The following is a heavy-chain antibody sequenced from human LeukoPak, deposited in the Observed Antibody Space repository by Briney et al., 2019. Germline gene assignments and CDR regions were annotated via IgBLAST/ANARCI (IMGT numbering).Heavy chain of an antibody. V-gene: IGHV6-1*01. CDR2: TYYRSKWYN. D-gene: IGHD1-14*01. J-gene: IGHJ4*01. CDR3: ARGARSNHWYLDY. CDR1: GNSVSSNSAT. Sequence: SQTLSLTCAISGNSVSSNSATWTWLRQSPSRGLEWLGRTYYRSKWYNDYAVSVKSRIVINPDTSKNQFSLQLNSVTPEDTAVYFCARGARSNHWYLDYWGQGTLVTGSS.